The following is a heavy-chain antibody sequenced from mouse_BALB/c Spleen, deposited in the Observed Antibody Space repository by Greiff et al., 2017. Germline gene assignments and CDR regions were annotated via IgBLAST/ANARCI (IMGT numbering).Heavy chain of an antibody. D-gene: IGHD2-3*01. J-gene: IGHJ3*01. V-gene: IGHV1S132*01. CDR2: IFPGTGTT. CDR3: ARSYDGYYLFAY. CDR1: GYTFTSYW. Sequence: VQLQESGAELVKPGASVKLSCKTSGYTFTSYWIQWVKQRPGQGLGWIGEIFPGTGTTYYNEKFKGKATLTIDTSSSTAYMQLSSLTSEDSAVYFCARSYDGYYLFAYWGQGTLVTVSA.